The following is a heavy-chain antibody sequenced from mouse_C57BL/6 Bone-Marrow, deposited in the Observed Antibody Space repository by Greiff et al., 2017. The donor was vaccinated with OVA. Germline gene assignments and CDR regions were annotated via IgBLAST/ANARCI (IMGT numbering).Heavy chain of an antibody. D-gene: IGHD3-3*01. J-gene: IGHJ2*01. Sequence: VQLQQPGAELVKPGASVKLSCKASGYTFTSYWMQWVKQRPGQGLEWIGEIDPSDSYTNYNQKFKGKATLTVDTSSSTAYMQLSSLTSEDSAVYYCARGGRDGFDYWGQGTTRTVSS. CDR2: IDPSDSYT. CDR1: GYTFTSYW. V-gene: IGHV1-50*01. CDR3: ARGGRDGFDY.